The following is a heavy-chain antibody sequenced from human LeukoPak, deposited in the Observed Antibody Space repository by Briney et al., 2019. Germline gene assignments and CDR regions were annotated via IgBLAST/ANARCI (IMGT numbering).Heavy chain of an antibody. Sequence: SQTLSLTCAISGDSVSSNSAAWNWIRQSPSRGLEWLGRTYYRSKWYNDYAVSVKSRITINPDTSKNQFSLKLNSVTAADTAVYYCARDHLANLASRLFDPWGQGSLVTVSS. D-gene: IGHD3-3*01. CDR1: GDSVSSNSAA. CDR3: ARDHLANLASRLFDP. CDR2: TYYRSKWYN. J-gene: IGHJ5*02. V-gene: IGHV6-1*01.